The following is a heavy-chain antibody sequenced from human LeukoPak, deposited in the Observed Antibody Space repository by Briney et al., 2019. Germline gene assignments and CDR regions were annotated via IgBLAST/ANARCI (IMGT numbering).Heavy chain of an antibody. J-gene: IGHJ3*02. CDR2: IYYSGST. CDR1: GGSISSSSYY. Sequence: SETLSLTCTVSGGSISSSSYYWGWIRQPPGKGLEWIGSIYYSGSTYYNPSLKSRVTISVDTSKNQFSLKLSSVTAADTAVYYCARPPSYPPRSALDIWGQGTMVTVSS. V-gene: IGHV4-39*01. CDR3: ARPPSYPPRSALDI. D-gene: IGHD2-2*01.